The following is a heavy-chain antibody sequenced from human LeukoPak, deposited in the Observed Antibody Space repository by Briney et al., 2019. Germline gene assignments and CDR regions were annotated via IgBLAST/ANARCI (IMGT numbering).Heavy chain of an antibody. CDR2: ISSSSSTI. Sequence: GGSLRLSCAASGFTFSSYSMNWVRQAPGKGLEWVSYISSSSSTIYYADSVKGRFTISRDNAKNSLYLQMNSLRAEDTAVYYCARAAQDYVWGSYRSFRLYYFDYWGQGTLVTVSS. V-gene: IGHV3-48*01. CDR1: GFTFSSYS. CDR3: ARAAQDYVWGSYRSFRLYYFDY. J-gene: IGHJ4*02. D-gene: IGHD3-16*02.